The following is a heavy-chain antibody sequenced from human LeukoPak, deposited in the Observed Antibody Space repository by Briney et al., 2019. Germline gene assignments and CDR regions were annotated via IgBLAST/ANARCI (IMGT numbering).Heavy chain of an antibody. CDR1: GFTFNNYY. CDR2: ISSTVSTT. D-gene: IGHD2-21*02. J-gene: IGHJ4*02. Sequence: GGSLRLSCAASGFTFNNYYMSWIRQAPGKGLEWISYISSTVSTTYYADSVKGRFTISRDNSKNTLYLQMNSLKTEDTAVYYCTTGSGLLEDSEPYDYWGQGTLVTVSS. CDR3: TTGSGLLEDSEPYDY. V-gene: IGHV3-11*01.